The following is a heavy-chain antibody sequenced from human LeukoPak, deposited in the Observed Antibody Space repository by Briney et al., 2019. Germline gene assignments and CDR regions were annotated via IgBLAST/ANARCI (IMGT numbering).Heavy chain of an antibody. CDR2: INHSGST. D-gene: IGHD4-17*01. CDR3: ARRGRTTVYAFDI. J-gene: IGHJ3*02. Sequence: SETLSLTCAVYGGSFSGYYWSWIHQPPGKGLEWIGEINHSGSTNYNPSLKSRVTISVDTSKNQFSLKLSSVTAADTAVYYCARRGRTTVYAFDIWGQGTMVTVSS. CDR1: GGSFSGYY. V-gene: IGHV4-34*01.